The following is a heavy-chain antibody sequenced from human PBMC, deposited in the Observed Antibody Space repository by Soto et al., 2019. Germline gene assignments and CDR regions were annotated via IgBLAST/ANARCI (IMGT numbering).Heavy chain of an antibody. V-gene: IGHV5-51*01. CDR1: GYSFTSYW. CDR3: ARSPGGYTSGWYMWYFDD. J-gene: IGHJ4*02. D-gene: IGHD6-19*01. CDR2: IYPADSDT. Sequence: GESLKISCKGSGYSFTSYWIAWVRQMPGKGLEWMGIIYPADSDTRYSPSFQGQVTISGDKSISTAYLQWNSLKASDTAMYYCARSPGGYTSGWYMWYFDDWGQGTLVTVSS.